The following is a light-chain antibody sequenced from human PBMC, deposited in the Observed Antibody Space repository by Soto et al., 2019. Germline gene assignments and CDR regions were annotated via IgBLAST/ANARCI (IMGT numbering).Light chain of an antibody. Sequence: EIVLTQSPGTLSLSPGERATLSCRASQRVSSTYLAWYQQNPGQAPRLLIYVASSRATGIPDRFSGSGSGTDFTLTISRLEPEDFAVYFCQQYGSSSYTFGQGTKLEIK. V-gene: IGKV3-20*01. CDR3: QQYGSSSYT. J-gene: IGKJ2*01. CDR2: VAS. CDR1: QRVSSTY.